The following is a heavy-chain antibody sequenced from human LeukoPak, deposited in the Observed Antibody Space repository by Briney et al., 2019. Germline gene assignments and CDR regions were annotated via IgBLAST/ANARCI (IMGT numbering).Heavy chain of an antibody. CDR2: IYTGAST. D-gene: IGHD6-19*01. CDR1: GGSISNYY. Sequence: PSESLSLTCTVSGGSISNYYWSWIRQPPGKGLEWIGYIYTGASTKYNPSLKSRVTISVDTFKNQFSLKLSSVTAADTAVYYCARPYSSGRYGAFDIWGQRTMVTVSS. CDR3: ARPYSSGRYGAFDI. V-gene: IGHV4-4*09. J-gene: IGHJ3*02.